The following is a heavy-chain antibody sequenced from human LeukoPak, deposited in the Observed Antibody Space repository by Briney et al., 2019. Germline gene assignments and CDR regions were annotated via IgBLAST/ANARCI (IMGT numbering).Heavy chain of an antibody. D-gene: IGHD3-16*01. V-gene: IGHV1-69*04. CDR3: ATGGDLVDY. J-gene: IGHJ4*02. CDR2: IIPILGIA. Sequence: SVTVSCKASGYTFTSYGISWVRQAPGQGLEWMGRIIPILGIANYAQKFQGRVTITADKSTSTAYMELSSLRSEDTAVYYCATGGDLVDYWGQGTLVTVSS. CDR1: GYTFTSYG.